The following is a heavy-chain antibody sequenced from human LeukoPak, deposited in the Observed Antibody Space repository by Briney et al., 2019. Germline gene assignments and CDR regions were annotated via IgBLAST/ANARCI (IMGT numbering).Heavy chain of an antibody. CDR2: ISGSGGST. CDR1: GFTFSSYA. D-gene: IGHD1-26*01. V-gene: IGHV3-23*01. Sequence: PGGSLRLSCAASGFTFSSYAMSWVRQAPGKGLEWVSAISGSGGSTYYADSVKGRFTISRDNSKNTLYLQMNSLRAEDTAVYYCAKDMRGSYLGRYYFDYWGQGTLVTVSS. J-gene: IGHJ4*02. CDR3: AKDMRGSYLGRYYFDY.